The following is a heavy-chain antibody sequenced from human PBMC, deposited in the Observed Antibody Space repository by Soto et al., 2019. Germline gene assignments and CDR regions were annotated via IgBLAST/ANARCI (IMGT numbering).Heavy chain of an antibody. V-gene: IGHV3-23*01. D-gene: IGHD6-13*01. CDR1: GFTFSSYA. CDR2: ISGSGGST. J-gene: IGHJ6*02. Sequence: GGSLRLSCAASGFTFSSYAMSWVRQAPGKGLEWVSAISGSGGSTYYADSVKGRFTISRDNSKNTLYLQMNSLRAEDTAVYYCAKASIAAAGYPDYYYGMDVWGQGTTVTVSS. CDR3: AKASIAAAGYPDYYYGMDV.